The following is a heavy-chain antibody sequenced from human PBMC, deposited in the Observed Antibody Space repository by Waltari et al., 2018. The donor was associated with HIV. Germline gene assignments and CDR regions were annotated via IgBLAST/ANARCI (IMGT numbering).Heavy chain of an antibody. V-gene: IGHV3-7*01. Sequence: EVQLVESGGGLVQPGGSLRLSCAASGFTFSLYWMSWVRQAPGKGREWVANIKQDGSEKHYVDSVKGRFTISRDNAKKSLYLQMNSLRAEDTAVYYCARMGLMMYAIGAFDIWGQGTMVTVSS. CDR1: GFTFSLYW. CDR2: IKQDGSEK. J-gene: IGHJ3*02. D-gene: IGHD2-8*01. CDR3: ARMGLMMYAIGAFDI.